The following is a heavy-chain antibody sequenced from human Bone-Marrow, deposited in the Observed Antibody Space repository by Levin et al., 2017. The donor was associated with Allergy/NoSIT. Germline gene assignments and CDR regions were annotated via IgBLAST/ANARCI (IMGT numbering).Heavy chain of an antibody. CDR1: GGSITSGAFH. V-gene: IGHV4-31*03. J-gene: IGHJ3*02. Sequence: LRLSCSVSGGSITSGAFHWTWIRQVPGKGLEWLGYVYYSGSTFYNPSLKSRLSMSVDTSKNQFSLRLTSVTAADTAVYYCARDLVVPTPYTFDIWGQGTMVTVSS. CDR2: VYYSGST. CDR3: ARDLVVPTPYTFDI. D-gene: IGHD2-2*01.